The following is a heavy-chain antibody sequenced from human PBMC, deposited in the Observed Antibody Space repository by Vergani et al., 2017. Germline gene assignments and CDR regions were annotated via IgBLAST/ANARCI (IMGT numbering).Heavy chain of an antibody. CDR2: IRYDGNNQ. Sequence: QVQLVESGGGVVQPGGSLRLSCEASGFIFNNYGIHWLRQTPGKGLEWVAFIRYDGNNQEYFHSVKGRFAISRDNSKNTLYLQMNSLRVEDTAVYYCAKDRAITATTVPDYWGQGILVTVSS. J-gene: IGHJ4*02. D-gene: IGHD1-20*01. CDR3: AKDRAITATTVPDY. CDR1: GFIFNNYG. V-gene: IGHV3-30*02.